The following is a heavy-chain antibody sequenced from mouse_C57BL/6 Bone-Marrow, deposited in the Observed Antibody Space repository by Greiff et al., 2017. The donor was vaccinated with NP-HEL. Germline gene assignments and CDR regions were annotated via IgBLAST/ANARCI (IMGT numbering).Heavy chain of an antibody. J-gene: IGHJ2*01. V-gene: IGHV1-15*01. Sequence: QVQLQESGAELVRPGASVTLSCKASGYTFTDYEMHWVKQTPVHGLEWIGAIDPDTGGTAYNQKFKGKAILTADKSSSTAYMELRSLTSEDSAVYYCTRGENYPLDYWGQGTTLTVSS. CDR3: TRGENYPLDY. CDR1: GYTFTDYE. CDR2: IDPDTGGT.